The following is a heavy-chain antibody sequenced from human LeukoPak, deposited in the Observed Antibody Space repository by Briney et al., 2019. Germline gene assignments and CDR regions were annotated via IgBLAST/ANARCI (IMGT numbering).Heavy chain of an antibody. CDR1: GYTFTSYD. J-gene: IGHJ6*03. Sequence: RASVKVSCKASGYTFTSYDINWVRQATGQGLEWMGWMNPNSGNTGYAQKFQGRVTMTRNTSISTAYMELSSLRSEDTAVYYCAMSTVGYYYYYMDVWGKGTTVTVSS. V-gene: IGHV1-8*01. CDR2: MNPNSGNT. D-gene: IGHD4-23*01. CDR3: AMSTVGYYYYYMDV.